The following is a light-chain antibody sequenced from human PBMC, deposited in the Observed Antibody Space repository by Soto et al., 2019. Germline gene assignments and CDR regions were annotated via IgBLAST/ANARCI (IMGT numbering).Light chain of an antibody. Sequence: DIRMTQSPSTLSATAGYRVTITCRASQSISAWLAWYQQKPGKAPKLLIYDASNLASAVPSRFSGSGYGTEFTLTISNLPPDDFATYYCQQYENYWTFGQGTNVDIQ. J-gene: IGKJ1*01. CDR3: QQYENYWT. CDR1: QSISAW. V-gene: IGKV1-5*01. CDR2: DAS.